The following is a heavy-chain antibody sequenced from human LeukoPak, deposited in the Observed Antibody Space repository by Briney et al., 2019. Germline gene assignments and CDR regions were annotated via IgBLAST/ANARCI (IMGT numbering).Heavy chain of an antibody. Sequence: GGSLRLSCAASGFTFSSHSMSWVRQAPGKGLEWVSSISGSGGRIDYADSVKGRFTISRDNSKNTLSLQMNSLTAEDTAVYYCAKNTDYSIAWFDPWGQGTLVTVSS. D-gene: IGHD4-11*01. CDR2: ISGSGGRI. V-gene: IGHV3-23*01. CDR3: AKNTDYSIAWFDP. CDR1: GFTFSSHS. J-gene: IGHJ5*02.